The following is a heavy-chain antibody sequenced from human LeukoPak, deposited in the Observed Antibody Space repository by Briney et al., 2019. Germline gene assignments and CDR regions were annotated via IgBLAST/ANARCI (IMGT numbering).Heavy chain of an antibody. J-gene: IGHJ5*02. CDR3: ARAGGLAAGNNWFAP. Sequence: PSETLSLTCTVSSGSISSYYWSWIRQPPGKGLEWIGYIYYSGSTNYNPSLESRVTISVDTSKNQFYLKLRSVTAADTAVYYCARAGGLAAGNNWFAPWGQGTLVTVSS. D-gene: IGHD6-25*01. CDR2: IYYSGST. CDR1: SGSISSYY. V-gene: IGHV4-59*01.